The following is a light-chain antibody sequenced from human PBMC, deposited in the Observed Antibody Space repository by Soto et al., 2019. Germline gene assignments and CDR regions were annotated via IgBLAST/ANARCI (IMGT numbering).Light chain of an antibody. CDR2: EGS. Sequence: QSVLTQPPSASGSPGQSVTISCTGTSSDVGGYNFVSWYQQHPGKAPKLMIYEGSKRPSGVSNRFSGSKSGYTASLTVSGLQAEDEADYYCCSYAGSFTYVFGTGTKVTVL. CDR1: SSDVGGYNF. J-gene: IGLJ1*01. V-gene: IGLV2-23*01. CDR3: CSYAGSFTYV.